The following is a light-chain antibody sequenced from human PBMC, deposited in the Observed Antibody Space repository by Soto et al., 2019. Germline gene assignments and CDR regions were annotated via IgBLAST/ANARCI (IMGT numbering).Light chain of an antibody. Sequence: IVLTQSPATLSLSPWERATLSCRASQSVGSYLAWYQQKPGQAPRLLIYYASTRATGIPARVSGSGSGTDFTLTISSLEAEDSAVYYCQQNTNSPLTFGQGTHWRL. J-gene: IGKJ5*01. CDR3: QQNTNSPLT. CDR2: YAS. CDR1: QSVGSY. V-gene: IGKV3-11*01.